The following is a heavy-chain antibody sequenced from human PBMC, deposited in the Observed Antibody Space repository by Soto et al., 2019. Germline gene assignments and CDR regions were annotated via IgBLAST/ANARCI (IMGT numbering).Heavy chain of an antibody. CDR3: ARGPPSSSWYDGWFDP. V-gene: IGHV1-69*13. Sequence: SVKGCFKASGGNFSSYAISWVRQAPGQGLEWMRGMIPIFGTANYAQKFQGRVTITADESTSTAYMELSSLRSEDTAVYYCARGPPSSSWYDGWFDPWGQGTLVTVSS. J-gene: IGHJ5*02. CDR2: MIPIFGTA. CDR1: GGNFSSYA. D-gene: IGHD6-13*01.